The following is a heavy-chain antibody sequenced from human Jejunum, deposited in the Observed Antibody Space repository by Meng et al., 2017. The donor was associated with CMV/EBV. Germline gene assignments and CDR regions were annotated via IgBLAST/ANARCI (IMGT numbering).Heavy chain of an antibody. CDR3: AKDGDWGPPFWD. J-gene: IGHJ4*02. CDR1: GYPFSSSA. Sequence: SSGYPFSSSAMSWVRQAPGKGLELVSILYSGGNSPHYADSVRGRFTISRDNSKNTVYLQMNSLRAEDTAIYYCAKDGDWGPPFWDWGQGTLVTVSS. V-gene: IGHV3-23*03. D-gene: IGHD2-21*02. CDR2: LYSGGNSP.